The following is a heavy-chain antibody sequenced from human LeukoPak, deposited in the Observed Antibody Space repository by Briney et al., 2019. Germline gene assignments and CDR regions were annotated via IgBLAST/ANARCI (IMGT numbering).Heavy chain of an antibody. V-gene: IGHV1-69*05. Sequence: GASVKVSCKASGGTFSSYAISWVRQAPGQGLEWMGGIIPIFGTANYAQKFQGRVTITTDESTSTAYMELSSLRSEDTAVYYCARDLNTMVRGDYYYGMDVWGQGTTVTVSS. CDR1: GGTFSSYA. CDR3: ARDLNTMVRGDYYYGMDV. D-gene: IGHD3-10*01. J-gene: IGHJ6*02. CDR2: IIPIFGTA.